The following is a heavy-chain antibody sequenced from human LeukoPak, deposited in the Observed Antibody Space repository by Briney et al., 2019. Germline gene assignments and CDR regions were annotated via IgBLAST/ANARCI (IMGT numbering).Heavy chain of an antibody. J-gene: IGHJ5*02. CDR3: ARKYCSSTSCYTWFDP. Sequence: ASVKVSCKASGYTFTSYAMHWVRQAPGQRLEWMGWINAGNGNTKYSQKFQGRVTITRDTSASTAYMELSSLRSEDTAVYYCARKYCSSTSCYTWFDPWGQGTLVTVSS. V-gene: IGHV1-3*01. CDR2: INAGNGNT. CDR1: GYTFTSYA. D-gene: IGHD2-2*02.